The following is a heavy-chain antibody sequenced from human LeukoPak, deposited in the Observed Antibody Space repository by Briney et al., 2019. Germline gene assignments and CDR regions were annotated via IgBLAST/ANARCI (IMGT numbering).Heavy chain of an antibody. Sequence: GGSLRLSCAASGFTFSSNAMSWVRQAPGKGLEWVSAISGSGGSTYYADSVKGRFTISRDNSKNTLYLQMNSLRAEDTAVYYCAKGSLGGYSWYYFDYWGQGTLVTVSS. J-gene: IGHJ4*02. CDR1: GFTFSSNA. CDR2: ISGSGGST. D-gene: IGHD3-22*01. V-gene: IGHV3-23*01. CDR3: AKGSLGGYSWYYFDY.